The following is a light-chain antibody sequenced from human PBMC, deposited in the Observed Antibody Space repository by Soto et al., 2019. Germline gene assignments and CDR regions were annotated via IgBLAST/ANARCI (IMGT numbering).Light chain of an antibody. CDR3: CSYACSSTFDVI. V-gene: IGLV2-23*03. CDR2: EGT. CDR1: SSDVGNYNF. Sequence: QSALTQTASVSGSPGQSITISCTGTSSDVGNYNFVSWYQQHPGKAPKLMIYEGTKRPSGVSNRFSGSKSGNTASLTISGLQAEDEADYYCCSYACSSTFDVIFGVGTKLTV. J-gene: IGLJ2*01.